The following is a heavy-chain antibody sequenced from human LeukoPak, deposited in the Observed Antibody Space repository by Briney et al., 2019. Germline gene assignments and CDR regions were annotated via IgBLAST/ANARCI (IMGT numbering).Heavy chain of an antibody. Sequence: PSETLSLTCTVSGGSISSGDYYWSWIRQPPGKGLEWIGYIYYSGSTYYNPSLKSRVTISVDTSENQFSLKLSSVTAADTAVYYCARCRIAAAAYYYYYYMDVWGKGTTVTVSS. D-gene: IGHD6-13*01. J-gene: IGHJ6*03. CDR1: GGSISSGDYY. CDR2: IYYSGST. CDR3: ARCRIAAAAYYYYYYMDV. V-gene: IGHV4-30-4*08.